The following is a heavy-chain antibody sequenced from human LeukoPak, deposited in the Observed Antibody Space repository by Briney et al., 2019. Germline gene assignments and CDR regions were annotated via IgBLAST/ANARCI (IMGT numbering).Heavy chain of an antibody. V-gene: IGHV3-73*01. D-gene: IGHD3-22*01. CDR3: ANARYDSSGYPAAFDY. J-gene: IGHJ4*02. Sequence: GGSLKLSCAASGFTFSGSAMHWVRQASGKGLEWVGRIRSKANSYATAYAASVKGRFTISRDDSKNTAYLQMNSLRAEDTAVYYCANARYDSSGYPAAFDYWGQGTLVTVSS. CDR2: IRSKANSYAT. CDR1: GFTFSGSA.